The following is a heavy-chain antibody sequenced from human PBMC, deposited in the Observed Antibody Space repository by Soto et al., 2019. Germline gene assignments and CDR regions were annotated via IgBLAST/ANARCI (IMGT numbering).Heavy chain of an antibody. CDR2: IFHSGNA. CDR3: ARAHAPTLPFDY. D-gene: IGHD2-15*01. Sequence: SETLSLTCSVSGDSIRNVYWSWIRQPPGKGLEWIGFIFHSGNAKYNPSLKSRVTISVDTSRNQFSLSLKSVTAADTAVYFCARAHAPTLPFDYWGQGTLVTVSS. CDR1: GDSIRNVY. V-gene: IGHV4-59*01. J-gene: IGHJ4*02.